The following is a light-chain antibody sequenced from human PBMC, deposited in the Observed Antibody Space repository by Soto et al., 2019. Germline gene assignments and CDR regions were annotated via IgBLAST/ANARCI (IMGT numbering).Light chain of an antibody. Sequence: DVVGTQSPLSLPVTLGPPASIACSSSQSLGYTDGNTYFNWFQQRPVQPPRRVIYQLSNRDSGVPDRFSGSGSGTDFTLKISRVEAADVGVYYCMQGTHWPPMYTFGQGTKLEIK. V-gene: IGKV2-30*01. CDR1: QSLGYTDGNTY. J-gene: IGKJ2*01. CDR2: QLS. CDR3: MQGTHWPPMYT.